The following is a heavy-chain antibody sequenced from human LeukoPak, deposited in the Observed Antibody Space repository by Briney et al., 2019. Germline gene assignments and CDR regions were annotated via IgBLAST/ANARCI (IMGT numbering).Heavy chain of an antibody. CDR2: INHSGST. V-gene: IGHV4-34*01. J-gene: IGHJ4*02. Sequence: NTSETLSLTCAVYGGSFSGYYWSWIRQPPGKGLEWIGEINHSGSTNYNPSLKSRVTISVDTSKNQFSLKLSSVTAADTAVYYCATGTLGYCSSTSCYAFDYWGQGTLVTVSS. CDR3: ATGTLGYCSSTSCYAFDY. CDR1: GGSFSGYY. D-gene: IGHD2-2*01.